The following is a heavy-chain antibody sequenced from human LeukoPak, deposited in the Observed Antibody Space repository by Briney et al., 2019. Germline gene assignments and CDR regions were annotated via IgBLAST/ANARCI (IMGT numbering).Heavy chain of an antibody. J-gene: IGHJ5*02. CDR2: FDPEDGET. CDR3: ATVYYGYYGSGSYGSWFDP. D-gene: IGHD3-10*01. V-gene: IGHV1-24*01. Sequence: ASVKVSCKVSGYTLTELSMHWVRQAPGKGLEWMGGFDPEDGETIYAQKFQGRVTMTEDTSTDTAYMELSSLRSEDTAVYYCATVYYGYYGSGSYGSWFDPWGQGTLVTVSS. CDR1: GYTLTELS.